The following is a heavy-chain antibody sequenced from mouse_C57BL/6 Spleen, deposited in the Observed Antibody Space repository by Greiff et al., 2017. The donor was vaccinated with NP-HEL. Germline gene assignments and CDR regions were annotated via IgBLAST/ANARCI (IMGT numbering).Heavy chain of an antibody. CDR3: ARGDRVYYFDY. D-gene: IGHD3-3*01. CDR2: IYPRSGNT. Sequence: VKLQESGAELARPGASVKLSCKASGYTFTSYGISWVKQRTGQGLEWIGEIYPRSGNTYYNEKFKGKATLTADKSSSTAYMELRSLTSEDSAVYFCARGDRVYYFDYWGQGTTLTVSS. V-gene: IGHV1-81*01. J-gene: IGHJ2*01. CDR1: GYTFTSYG.